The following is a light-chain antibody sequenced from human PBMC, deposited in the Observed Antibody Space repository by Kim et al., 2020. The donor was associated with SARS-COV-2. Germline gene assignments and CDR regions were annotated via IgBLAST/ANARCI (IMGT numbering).Light chain of an antibody. CDR1: QDINSF. V-gene: IGKV1-33*01. Sequence: ASVGDRVTITCQASQDINSFLNWYQQTPGKAPKLLIYDASNLETGVPSRFSGSGSGTQFTFTISSLQPEDIATYYCQQHDNLPITFGQGTRLEIK. CDR3: QQHDNLPIT. CDR2: DAS. J-gene: IGKJ5*01.